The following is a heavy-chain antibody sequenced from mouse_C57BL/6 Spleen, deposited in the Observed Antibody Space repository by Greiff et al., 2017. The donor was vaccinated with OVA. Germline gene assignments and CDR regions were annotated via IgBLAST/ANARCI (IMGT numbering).Heavy chain of an antibody. J-gene: IGHJ2*01. V-gene: IGHV14-2*01. Sequence: EVQLQQSGAELVKPGASVKLSCTASGFTIKDYSMHWVKQRPEQGLEWIGRIDPEDGDTKSAPKFKGKATLTADTSSNTAYLQLSSLTSEDTAVYYCARERGYYYGSCLDYWGQGTTLTVSA. D-gene: IGHD2-1*01. CDR1: GFTIKDYS. CDR3: ARERGYYYGSCLDY. CDR2: IDPEDGDT.